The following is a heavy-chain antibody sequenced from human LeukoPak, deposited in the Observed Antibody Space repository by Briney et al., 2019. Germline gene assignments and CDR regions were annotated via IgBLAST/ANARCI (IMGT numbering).Heavy chain of an antibody. Sequence: GGSLRLSCAASGFTFSSYWMHWVRQAPGKGLVWVSRINSDGSSTTYADSVKGRFSISRDNAKNSLYLQMSSLSAEDTAVYYCAREGGYSYGCIDYWGQGTLVTVSS. V-gene: IGHV3-74*01. D-gene: IGHD5-18*01. CDR1: GFTFSSYW. J-gene: IGHJ4*02. CDR2: INSDGSST. CDR3: AREGGYSYGCIDY.